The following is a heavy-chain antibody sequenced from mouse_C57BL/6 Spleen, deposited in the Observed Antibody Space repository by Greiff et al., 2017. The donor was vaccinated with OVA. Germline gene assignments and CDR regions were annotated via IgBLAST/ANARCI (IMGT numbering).Heavy chain of an antibody. D-gene: IGHD2-5*01. CDR3: YKEGSNYGAMDD. V-gene: IGHV2-9*01. CDR2: IWGGGST. CDR1: GFSLTSYG. J-gene: IGHJ4*01. Sequence: QVQLQQSGPGLVAPSQSLSITCTVSGFSLTSYGVDWVRQPPGKGLEWLGVIWGGGSTNYNSALMSSLSISKDNSKSQVCLKMNRRKTEDTAMDYCYKEGSNYGAMDDWGKGTSVTVSS.